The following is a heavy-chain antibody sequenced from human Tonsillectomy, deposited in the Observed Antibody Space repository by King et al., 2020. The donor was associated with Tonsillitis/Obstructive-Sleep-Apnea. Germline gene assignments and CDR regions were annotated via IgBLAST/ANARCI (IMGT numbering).Heavy chain of an antibody. CDR1: GFIFSSYG. D-gene: IGHD2-2*01. Sequence: VQLVESGGGVVQPGRSLRLSCAASGFIFSSYGMHWVRQAPGKGLEWVAVISYDASNKYYADSVKGRFTISRDNSKNTLYLQINSLRAEDTAVYYCAKDLAPDNVVESDYGMDVWGQGTTVTVSS. CDR2: ISYDASNK. V-gene: IGHV3-30*18. CDR3: AKDLAPDNVVESDYGMDV. J-gene: IGHJ6*02.